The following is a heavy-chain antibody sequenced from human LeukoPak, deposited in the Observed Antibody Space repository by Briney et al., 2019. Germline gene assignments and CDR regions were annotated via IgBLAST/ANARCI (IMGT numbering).Heavy chain of an antibody. V-gene: IGHV4-39*01. J-gene: IGHJ4*02. CDR2: IYYSGST. CDR3: IASGGAVTIDY. D-gene: IGHD1-26*01. Sequence: KPSETLSLTCTVSGGSISSSSYYWGWIRQPPGKGLEWIGSIYYSGSTYYNPSLKSRVTISVDTSKNQFSLKLSSVTAADTAVYYCIASGGAVTIDYWGQGTLVTVSS. CDR1: GGSISSSSYY.